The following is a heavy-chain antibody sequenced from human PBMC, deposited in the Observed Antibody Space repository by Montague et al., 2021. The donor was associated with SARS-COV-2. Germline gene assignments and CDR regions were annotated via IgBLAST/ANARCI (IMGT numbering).Heavy chain of an antibody. CDR3: ARKVVPADCFDF. CDR1: GDSFTYFY. D-gene: IGHD2-15*01. J-gene: IGHJ4*01. Sequence: SETLSLTCSVSGDSFTYFYWSWIRQSPGKGLEWIGYISSTGSTNYNPSFKSRFTISVDTSENQFSLKVTSVTAADTAVYYCARKVVPADCFDFWGHGTLVTVSS. CDR2: ISSTGST. V-gene: IGHV4-59*01.